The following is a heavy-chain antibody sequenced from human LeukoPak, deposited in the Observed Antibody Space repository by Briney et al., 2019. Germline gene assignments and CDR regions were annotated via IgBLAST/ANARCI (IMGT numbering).Heavy chain of an antibody. CDR3: AKDHLPTRMVRGVFSDY. CDR1: GFTFSSYA. J-gene: IGHJ4*02. Sequence: AGGSLRLSCAASGFTFSSYAMSWVRQAPGKGLEWVSAISGSGGSTYYADSVKGRFTISRDNSKNTLYLQMNSLRAEDTAVYYCAKDHLPTRMVRGVFSDYWGQGTLVTVSS. CDR2: ISGSGGST. D-gene: IGHD3-10*01. V-gene: IGHV3-23*01.